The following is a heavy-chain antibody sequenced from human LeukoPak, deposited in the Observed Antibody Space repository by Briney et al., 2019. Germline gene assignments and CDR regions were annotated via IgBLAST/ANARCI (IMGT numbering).Heavy chain of an antibody. J-gene: IGHJ4*02. Sequence: SETLSLTCTVSGYSISSGYYWGWIRQPPGKGLEWIGSIYHSGSTYYNPSLKSRVTISVDTSKNQFSLKLSSMTAADTAVYHCARTGIAVLLDYWGQGTLVTVSS. CDR2: IYHSGST. CDR1: GYSISSGYY. CDR3: ARTGIAVLLDY. V-gene: IGHV4-38-2*02. D-gene: IGHD6-19*01.